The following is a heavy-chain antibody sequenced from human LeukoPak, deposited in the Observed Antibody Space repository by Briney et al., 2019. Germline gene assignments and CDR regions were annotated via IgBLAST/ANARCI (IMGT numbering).Heavy chain of an antibody. Sequence: PGGSLRLSCAASGSTFSSYEMNWVRQAPGKGLAWVSYISSSGSTIYYADSLKGRFTISRDNAKNSLYLQMNSLRAEDTAVYYCAELGITMIGGVWGKGTTVTISS. D-gene: IGHD3-10*02. CDR2: ISSSGSTI. CDR3: AELGITMIGGV. V-gene: IGHV3-48*03. CDR1: GSTFSSYE. J-gene: IGHJ6*04.